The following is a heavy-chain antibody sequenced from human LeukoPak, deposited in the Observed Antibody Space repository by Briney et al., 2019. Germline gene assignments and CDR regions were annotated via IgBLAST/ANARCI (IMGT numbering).Heavy chain of an antibody. D-gene: IGHD2-8*01. CDR1: GGSFSGYY. Sequence: SETLSLTCAVYGGSFSGYYWSWIRQPPGKGLEWIGEINHSGSTNYNPSLKSRVTISVDTSKNQFSLKLSSVTAADTAVYYCARDLGGGSYDDAFDIWGQGTMVTVSS. J-gene: IGHJ3*02. V-gene: IGHV4-34*01. CDR3: ARDLGGGSYDDAFDI. CDR2: INHSGST.